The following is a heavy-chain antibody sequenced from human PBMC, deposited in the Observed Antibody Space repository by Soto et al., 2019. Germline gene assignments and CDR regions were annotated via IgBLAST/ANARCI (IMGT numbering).Heavy chain of an antibody. CDR3: ARGNSIDYYYYVMDV. Sequence: QPGGSLRLSCAASGFAFGRYDIHWVRQAPGRGLEWVAVISYDGRNRYYADSVKGRFTISRDNSKNTLFLQVSSLRGEDRAVYYCARGNSIDYYYYVMDVWGQGTTVTVSS. CDR2: ISYDGRNR. D-gene: IGHD4-4*01. J-gene: IGHJ6*02. V-gene: IGHV3-30*04. CDR1: GFAFGRYD.